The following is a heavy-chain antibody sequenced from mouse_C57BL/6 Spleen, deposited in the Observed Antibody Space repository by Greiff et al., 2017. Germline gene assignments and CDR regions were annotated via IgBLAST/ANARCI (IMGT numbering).Heavy chain of an antibody. J-gene: IGHJ2*01. Sequence: VQRVESGAELAKPGASVKLSCKASGYTFTSSWMHWVKQRPGQGLEWIGYINPSSGYTKYNQKFKDKATVTADKSSSTAYMQLSSLTYEDAAVYYCERSEYFDYWGQGTTLTVSS. V-gene: IGHV1-7*01. CDR1: GYTFTSSW. CDR2: INPSSGYT. CDR3: ERSEYFDY.